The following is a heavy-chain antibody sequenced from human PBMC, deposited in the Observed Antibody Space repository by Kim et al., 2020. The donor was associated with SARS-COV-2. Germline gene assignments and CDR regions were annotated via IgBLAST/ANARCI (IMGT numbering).Heavy chain of an antibody. CDR1: GFTFDDYA. D-gene: IGHD3-10*01. CDR3: AKDTMVRGVIITGDFDY. V-gene: IGHV3-43*02. J-gene: IGHJ4*02. CDR2: ISGDGGST. Sequence: GGSLRLSCAASGFTFDDYAMHWVRQAPGKGLEWVSLISGDGGSTYYADSVKGRFTISRDNSKNSLYLQMNSLRTEDTALYYCAKDTMVRGVIITGDFDYWGQGTLVTVSS.